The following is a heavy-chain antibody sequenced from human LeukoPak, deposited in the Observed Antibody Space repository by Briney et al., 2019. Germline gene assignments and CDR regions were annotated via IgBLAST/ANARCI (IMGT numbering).Heavy chain of an antibody. D-gene: IGHD2/OR15-2a*01. Sequence: ASVKVSCKASGYTFTGYYMHWVRQAPGQGLEWMGWINPNSGGTNYAQKFQGRVTMTRDTSISTAYMELSRPRSDDTAVYYCARDRRFYERAFDIWGQGTMVTVSS. CDR2: INPNSGGT. CDR3: ARDRRFYERAFDI. V-gene: IGHV1-2*02. CDR1: GYTFTGYY. J-gene: IGHJ3*02.